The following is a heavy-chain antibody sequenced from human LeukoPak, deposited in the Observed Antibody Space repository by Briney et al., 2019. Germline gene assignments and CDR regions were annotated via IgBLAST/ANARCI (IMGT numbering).Heavy chain of an antibody. CDR1: GFTFSSYA. Sequence: PGGSLRLSCAASGFTFSSYAMSWVRQAPGKGLEWVSAISGSGGSTYYADSVKGRFTISRDNSKNTLYLQMNSLRAEDTAVYYCAKARDRETYYDFWNGPGGDYYYYGMDVWGQGTTVTVSS. D-gene: IGHD3-3*01. V-gene: IGHV3-23*01. CDR3: AKARDRETYYDFWNGPGGDYYYYGMDV. J-gene: IGHJ6*02. CDR2: ISGSGGST.